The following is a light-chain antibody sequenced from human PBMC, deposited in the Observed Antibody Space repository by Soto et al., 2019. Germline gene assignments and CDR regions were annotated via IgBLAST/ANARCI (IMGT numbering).Light chain of an antibody. CDR2: GNN. Sequence: QLVLTQPPSVSGAPGQRVTISCTGSSSNIGAGYDVHWYQRLPGTAPKVLIYGNNNRPSGVPDRFSGSKSGTSASLAITGLQAEAEADYYCQSYDSSLSGSYVFGTGTKVTVL. J-gene: IGLJ1*01. CDR1: SSNIGAGYD. CDR3: QSYDSSLSGSYV. V-gene: IGLV1-40*01.